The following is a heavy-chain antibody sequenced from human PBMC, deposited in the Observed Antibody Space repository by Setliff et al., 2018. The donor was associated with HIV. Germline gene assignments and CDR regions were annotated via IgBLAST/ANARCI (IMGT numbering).Heavy chain of an antibody. CDR3: ARFLGWRGFDY. CDR2: INESGST. J-gene: IGHJ4*02. Sequence: KPSETLSLTCAVHGGSLGGYYWTWTRQPPGKGLEWIGEINESGSTNYSPSLKSRITISLDTSNNQFSLNLTSLTAADTAVYYCARFLGWRGFDYWGQGTLVTVSS. D-gene: IGHD3-3*01. CDR1: GGSLGGYY. V-gene: IGHV4-34*01.